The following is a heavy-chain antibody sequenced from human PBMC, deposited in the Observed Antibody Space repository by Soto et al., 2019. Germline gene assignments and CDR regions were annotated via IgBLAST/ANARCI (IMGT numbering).Heavy chain of an antibody. CDR3: ARDLWGYCGTDCYPLDV. Sequence: SETLSLTCTVSGGSVSSHYWSWIRQPPGKGLEWIGYIYYTGSTYYNPSLKSRVTMSLDTSRNQLLLQLNSVTAADTAVYYCARDLWGYCGTDCYPLDVWGQGTTVTVSS. V-gene: IGHV4-59*02. J-gene: IGHJ6*02. CDR2: IYYTGST. D-gene: IGHD2-21*02. CDR1: GGSVSSHY.